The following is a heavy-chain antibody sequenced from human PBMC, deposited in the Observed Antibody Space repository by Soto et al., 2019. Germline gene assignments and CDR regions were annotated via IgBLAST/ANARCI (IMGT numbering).Heavy chain of an antibody. CDR1: GFTFSSYG. J-gene: IGHJ5*02. V-gene: IGHV3-33*01. Sequence: HPGGSLRLSCAASGFTFSSYGMHWVRQAPGKGLEWVAVIWYDGSNKYYADSVKGRFTISRDNSKNTLYLQMNSLRAEDTAVYYCARGLVRNWFDPWGQGTLVTVSS. CDR2: IWYDGSNK. D-gene: IGHD6-6*01. CDR3: ARGLVRNWFDP.